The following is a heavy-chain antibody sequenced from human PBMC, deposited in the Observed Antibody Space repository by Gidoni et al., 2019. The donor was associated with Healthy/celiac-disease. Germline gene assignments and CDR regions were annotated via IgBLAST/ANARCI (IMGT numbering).Heavy chain of an antibody. CDR2: IIPILGIA. V-gene: IGHV1-69*02. CDR3: ARVAYGSGSPIDY. J-gene: IGHJ4*02. D-gene: IGHD3-10*01. Sequence: MGRIIPILGIANYAQKFQGRVTITADKSTSTAYMELSSLRSEDTAVYYCARVAYGSGSPIDYWGQGTLVTVSS.